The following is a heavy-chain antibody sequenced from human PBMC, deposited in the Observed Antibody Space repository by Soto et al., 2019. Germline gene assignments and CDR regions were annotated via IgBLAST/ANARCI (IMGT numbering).Heavy chain of an antibody. J-gene: IGHJ4*02. V-gene: IGHV4-34*01. CDR2: INHSGST. D-gene: IGHD6-6*01. Sequence: SETLSLTCAVYGGSFSGYYWSWIRQPPGKGLEWIGEINHSGSTNYNPSLKSRVTISVDTSKNQFSLKLSSVTAADTAVYYCARGPGGDSSSGPYYFDYWGQGTLVTVSS. CDR1: GGSFSGYY. CDR3: ARGPGGDSSSGPYYFDY.